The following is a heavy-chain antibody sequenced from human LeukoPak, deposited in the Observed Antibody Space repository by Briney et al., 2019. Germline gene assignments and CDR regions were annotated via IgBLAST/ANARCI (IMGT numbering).Heavy chain of an antibody. CDR1: GGSISSSSYY. D-gene: IGHD3-22*01. V-gene: IGHV4-39*01. CDR3: ARTSHYYDSSGFDFDY. Sequence: SETLSLTCTVSGGSISSSSYYWGWIRQPPGKGLEWIGSIYYSGSTYYNPTLKSRVTISVDTSKNQFSLKLSSVTAADTAVYYCARTSHYYDSSGFDFDYWGQGTLVTVSS. CDR2: IYYSGST. J-gene: IGHJ4*02.